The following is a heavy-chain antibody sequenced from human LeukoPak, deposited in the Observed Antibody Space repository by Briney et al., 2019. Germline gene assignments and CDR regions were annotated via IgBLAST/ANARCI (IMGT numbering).Heavy chain of an antibody. Sequence: PGGSLRLSCAASGFTFSSYGMHWVRQAPGKGLEWVAVISYDGSNKYYADSVKGRFTISRDNSKNTLYLQMNSLRAEDTAVYYCAKEWSGSCPIDYWGQGTLVTVSS. J-gene: IGHJ4*02. CDR3: AKEWSGSCPIDY. D-gene: IGHD1-26*01. CDR1: GFTFSSYG. V-gene: IGHV3-30*18. CDR2: ISYDGSNK.